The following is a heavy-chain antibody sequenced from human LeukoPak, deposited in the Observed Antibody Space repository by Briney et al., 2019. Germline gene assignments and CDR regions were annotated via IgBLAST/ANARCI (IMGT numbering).Heavy chain of an antibody. J-gene: IGHJ4*02. CDR2: IYYSGST. CDR3: ARQYFLILSLYYFDY. V-gene: IGHV4-39*01. CDR1: AGFVSNSNYY. D-gene: IGHD3-10*02. Sequence: SETLSLTCTVSAGFVSNSNYYWGWIRQPPGKGLEWIGSIYYSGSTYYNPSLKSRVTISVDTSKNQFSLKLSSVTAADTAVYYCARQYFLILSLYYFDYWGQGTLVTVSS.